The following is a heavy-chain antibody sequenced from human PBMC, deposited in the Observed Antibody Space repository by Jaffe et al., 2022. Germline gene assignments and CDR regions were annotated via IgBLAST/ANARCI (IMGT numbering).Heavy chain of an antibody. D-gene: IGHD3-16*01. V-gene: IGHV3-23*01. Sequence: EVQLLESGGGLVQPGGSLRLSCAASGFTFSSYAMSWVRQAPGKGLEWVSAISGSGGSTYYADSVKGRFTISRDNSKNTLYLQMNSLRAEDTAVYYCAKKPTYDYIWGSYQQGDWFDPWGQGTLVTVSS. J-gene: IGHJ5*02. CDR2: ISGSGGST. CDR3: AKKPTYDYIWGSYQQGDWFDP. CDR1: GFTFSSYA.